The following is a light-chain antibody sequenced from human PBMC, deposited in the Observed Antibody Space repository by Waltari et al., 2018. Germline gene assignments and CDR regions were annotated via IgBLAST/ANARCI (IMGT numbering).Light chain of an antibody. CDR3: QQFDNLVYT. Sequence: DIQMTQSPSSLSASVGDRVTITCQASHDISNYLNWYQQKPGKAPKLLIYDASKLETGVPSRFSGSGSGTDFSFTISSLQPEDIATYYCQQFDNLVYTFGQGDQVGDQT. V-gene: IGKV1-33*01. J-gene: IGKJ2*01. CDR1: HDISNY. CDR2: DAS.